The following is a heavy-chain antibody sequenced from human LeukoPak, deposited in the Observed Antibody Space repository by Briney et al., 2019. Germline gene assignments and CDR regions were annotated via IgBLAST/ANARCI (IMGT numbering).Heavy chain of an antibody. CDR3: ATYGSGSGTFFDS. J-gene: IGHJ4*01. Sequence: TGGSLRLSCVAPGYMFNTYYMSWIRQSPEKGLEWPSYISHSGSTIYYADSVKGRFTISRDNAKNSLYLQMDSLRAEDTALYYCATYGSGSGTFFDSWGQGTLVTVSS. D-gene: IGHD3-10*01. CDR1: GYMFNTYY. V-gene: IGHV3-11*04. CDR2: ISHSGSTI.